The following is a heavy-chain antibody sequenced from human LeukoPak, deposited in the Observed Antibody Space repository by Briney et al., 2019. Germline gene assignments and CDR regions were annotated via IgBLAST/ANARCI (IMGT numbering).Heavy chain of an antibody. CDR2: ISWNSGSI. J-gene: IGHJ4*02. CDR1: GFTFDDYA. D-gene: IGHD3-9*01. V-gene: IGHV3-9*01. Sequence: GGSLRLSCAASGFTFDDYAMHWVRQAPGKVLEWVSGISWNSGSIGYADSVKGRFTISRDNAKNSLYLQMNSLRAEDTALYYCAKDSHYDILTGYYGHWGQGTLVTVSS. CDR3: AKDSHYDILTGYYGH.